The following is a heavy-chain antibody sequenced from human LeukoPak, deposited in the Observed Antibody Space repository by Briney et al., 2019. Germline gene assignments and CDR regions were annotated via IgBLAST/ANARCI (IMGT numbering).Heavy chain of an antibody. CDR2: IRNDGSTK. Sequence: GGSLRLSCAASGFTFSSYGMHWVRQAPGKGLEWVAFIRNDGSTKYYADSVKGRFTISRDNSKNTLYLQMNSLRAEDTAVYYCAKVLSISWGFLDYWGQGTLVTVSS. CDR3: AKVLSISWGFLDY. D-gene: IGHD6-13*01. J-gene: IGHJ4*02. V-gene: IGHV3-30*02. CDR1: GFTFSSYG.